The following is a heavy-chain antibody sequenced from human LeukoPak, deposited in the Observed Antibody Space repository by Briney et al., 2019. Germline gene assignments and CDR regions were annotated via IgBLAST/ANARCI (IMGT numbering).Heavy chain of an antibody. CDR3: ARRQLGRSGRRIDY. Sequence: PSETLSLTCTVSGGSISSSNYYWGWIRQPPGKGLEWIGSIYYSESTNYNPSLKSRVTISVDTSKNQFSLKLSSVTAADTAVYYCARRQLGRSGRRIDYWGQGTLVTVSS. CDR2: IYYSEST. V-gene: IGHV4-39*07. CDR1: GGSISSSNYY. J-gene: IGHJ4*02. D-gene: IGHD3-10*01.